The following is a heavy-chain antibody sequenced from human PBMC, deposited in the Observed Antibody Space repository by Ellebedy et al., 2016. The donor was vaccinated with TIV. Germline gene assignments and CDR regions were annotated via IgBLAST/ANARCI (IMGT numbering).Heavy chain of an antibody. CDR1: GFTFSFYW. V-gene: IGHV3-7*01. Sequence: GGSLRLSXAASGFTFSFYWMGWVRQAPGKGLEWVANIKQDGSEKHYADSVKGRFTISRDNAKNSLYLQMNSLGAEDTAVYYCARDAFVDQALEYWGQGTLVTVSS. D-gene: IGHD3-3*02. CDR2: IKQDGSEK. CDR3: ARDAFVDQALEY. J-gene: IGHJ4*02.